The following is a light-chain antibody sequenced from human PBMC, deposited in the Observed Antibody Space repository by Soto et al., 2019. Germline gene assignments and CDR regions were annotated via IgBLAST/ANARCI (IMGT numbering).Light chain of an antibody. CDR2: QTS. CDR3: QQYKNWPTWT. J-gene: IGKJ1*01. V-gene: IGKV3D-15*01. CDR1: QYINTR. Sequence: EIVLKQSPATLSSFPGDRVTLSCRASQYINTRLAWYQHRPGQAPRLLLYQTSIRAAGIPARFSCSGSGTEFALTISSLQSEDFAVYDCQQYKNWPTWTFGQGTKVDIK.